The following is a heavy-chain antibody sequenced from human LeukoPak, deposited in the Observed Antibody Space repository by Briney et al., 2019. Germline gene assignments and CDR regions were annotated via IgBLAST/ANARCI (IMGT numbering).Heavy chain of an antibody. D-gene: IGHD6-19*01. V-gene: IGHV3-33*01. J-gene: IGHJ6*02. Sequence: GGSLRLSCAASGFTFSSYGMHWVRQAPGKGLEWVAVIWYDGSNKYYADSVKGRFTISRDNSKNTLYLQMNSLRAEDTAVYYCARGLSSYRHSSGWYSFYYYGMDVWGQGTTVTVSS. CDR1: GFTFSSYG. CDR2: IWYDGSNK. CDR3: ARGLSSYRHSSGWYSFYYYGMDV.